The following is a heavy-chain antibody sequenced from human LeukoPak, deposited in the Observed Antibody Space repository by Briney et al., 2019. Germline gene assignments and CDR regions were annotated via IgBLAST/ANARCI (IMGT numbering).Heavy chain of an antibody. J-gene: IGHJ3*02. D-gene: IGHD1-1*01. CDR1: GFTFSAYG. V-gene: IGHV3-33*01. Sequence: GGSLRLSCVAFGFTFSAYGMHWVRQAPGRGLDWVTVIRNDGTETFYADSVKGHFTISRDNSRNTLYLEMNSLRVDDTAMYYCARENWNVAKYVLDIWGQGTLVSVAS. CDR3: ARENWNVAKYVLDI. CDR2: IRNDGTET.